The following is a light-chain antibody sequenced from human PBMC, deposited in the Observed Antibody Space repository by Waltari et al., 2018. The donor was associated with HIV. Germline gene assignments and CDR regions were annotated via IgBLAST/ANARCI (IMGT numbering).Light chain of an antibody. V-gene: IGLV7-43*01. Sequence: LVIQESSLSVSPGGTVTLTCSTDTGAVTTNNFPNWFQQRPGQPPKALIYSGTKAHRWTPAHFSASLVGDRAVLTLSGVRSEDEADYYCLLFYYGVYVFGGGTRLTVL. J-gene: IGLJ2*01. CDR3: LLFYYGVYV. CDR1: TGAVTTNNF. CDR2: SGT.